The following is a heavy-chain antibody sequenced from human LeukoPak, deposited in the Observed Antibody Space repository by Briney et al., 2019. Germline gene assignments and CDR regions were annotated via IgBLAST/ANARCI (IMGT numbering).Heavy chain of an antibody. CDR3: ATLSIMITFGGVSAWFDP. V-gene: IGHV4-31*09. Sequence: SETLSLTCTVSGGSISSGGYYWSWIRQHPGKGLEWIGYIYYSGSTNYNPSLKSRVTISVDRSKNQFSLKLSSVTAADTAVYYCATLSIMITFGGVSAWFDPWGQGTLVTVSS. D-gene: IGHD3-16*01. CDR2: IYYSGST. CDR1: GGSISSGGYY. J-gene: IGHJ5*02.